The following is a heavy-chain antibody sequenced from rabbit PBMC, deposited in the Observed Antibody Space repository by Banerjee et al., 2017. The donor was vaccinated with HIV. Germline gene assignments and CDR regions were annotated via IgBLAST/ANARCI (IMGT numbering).Heavy chain of an antibody. V-gene: IGHV1S45*01. CDR1: GFDFSSNA. J-gene: IGHJ6*01. CDR2: AYAGSSGST. D-gene: IGHD8-1*01. Sequence: QEQLVESGGGLVQPEGSLTLTCKASGFDFSSNAMCWVRQAPGKGLEWVACAYAGSSGSTYSATWAKGRFTISKTSSTTVTLQMTSLTAADTATYFCARDAGTSFSTYGMDLWGPGTLVTVS. CDR3: ARDAGTSFSTYGMDL.